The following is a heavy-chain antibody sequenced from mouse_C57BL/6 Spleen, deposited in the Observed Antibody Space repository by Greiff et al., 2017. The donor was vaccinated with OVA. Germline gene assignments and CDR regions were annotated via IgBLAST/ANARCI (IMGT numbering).Heavy chain of an antibody. CDR2: IHPSDSDT. D-gene: IGHD1-1*01. Sequence: QVQLKQPGAELVKPGASVKVSCKASGYTFTSYWMHWVKQRPGQGLEWIGRIHPSDSDTNYNQKFKGKATLTVDKSSSTAYMQLSSLTSEDSAVYYCAIWGTTVVATRDYWGQGTTLTVSS. J-gene: IGHJ2*01. V-gene: IGHV1-74*01. CDR1: GYTFTSYW. CDR3: AIWGTTVVATRDY.